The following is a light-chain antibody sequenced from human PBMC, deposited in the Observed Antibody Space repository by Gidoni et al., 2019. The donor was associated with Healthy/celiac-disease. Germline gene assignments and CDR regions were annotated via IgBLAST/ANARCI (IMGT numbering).Light chain of an antibody. V-gene: IGKV1-39*01. CDR1: QSISSD. J-gene: IGKJ2*04. CDR2: AAS. Sequence: DIQLTQYPSSLSASVGDRVTITCRASQSISSDLNWYPQKPGKAPKLLIYAASSLQSGVPSRFSGSGSGTDFTLTISSLQPEEFATYYCQQSYSTPPCSFGQGTKLEIK. CDR3: QQSYSTPPCS.